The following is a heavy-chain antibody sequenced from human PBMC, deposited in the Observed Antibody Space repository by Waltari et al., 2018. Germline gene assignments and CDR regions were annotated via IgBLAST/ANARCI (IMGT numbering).Heavy chain of an antibody. D-gene: IGHD2-2*02. CDR1: GFTFSSYA. Sequence: EVQLLESGGGLVQPGGSLRLSCAASGFTFSSYAMSWVRQAPGKGLEWVSVIGGSGGSTYYADSVMGRFTLSRDNSKNTLYLQMNSLRAEDTAVYYCAKTGKTYCSSTSCYNDYWGQGTLVTVSS. V-gene: IGHV3-23*01. J-gene: IGHJ4*02. CDR2: IGGSGGST. CDR3: AKTGKTYCSSTSCYNDY.